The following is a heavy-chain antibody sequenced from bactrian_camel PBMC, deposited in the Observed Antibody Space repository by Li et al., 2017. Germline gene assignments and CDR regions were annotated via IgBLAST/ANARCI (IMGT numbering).Heavy chain of an antibody. Sequence: SGGDLVQPGGSLRLSCTASGLTFAGRAMGWFRQAPGKEREGVAAIYTGIGNTYYADSVKGRFTISQDNAKNTVYLQMNSLKPEDTAVYYCAEDPTFIDDCGSGRSQGTQVTVS. J-gene: IGHJ4*01. V-gene: IGHV3S30*01. CDR2: IYTGIGNT. CDR1: GLTFAGRA. D-gene: IGHD1*01.